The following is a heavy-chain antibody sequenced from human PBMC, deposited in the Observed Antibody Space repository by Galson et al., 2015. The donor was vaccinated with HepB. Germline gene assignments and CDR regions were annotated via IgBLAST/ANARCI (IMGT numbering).Heavy chain of an antibody. Sequence: SVKVSCKASGYTFTSYAMHWVRQAPGQRLEWMGWINAGNGNTKYSQKFQGRVTITRDTSASTAYMELSSLRSEDTAVYYCARAKLVQDWFDPWGQGTMATVSS. CDR3: ARAKLVQDWFDP. D-gene: IGHD6-13*01. J-gene: IGHJ5*02. CDR1: GYTFTSYA. CDR2: INAGNGNT. V-gene: IGHV1-3*01.